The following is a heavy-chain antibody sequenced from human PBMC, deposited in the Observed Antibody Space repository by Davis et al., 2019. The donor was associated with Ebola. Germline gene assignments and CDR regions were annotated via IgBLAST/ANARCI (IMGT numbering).Heavy chain of an antibody. CDR1: GYTFTGYY. CDR3: AREFADSSSWTNDAFDI. V-gene: IGHV1-2*02. CDR2: INPNSGGT. D-gene: IGHD6-13*01. J-gene: IGHJ3*02. Sequence: ASVKVSCKASGYTFTGYYMHWVRQAPGQGLEWMGWINPNSGGTNYAQKFQGRVTMTRDTSISTAYMELSRLRSDDTAVYYCAREFADSSSWTNDAFDIWGQGTMVTVSS.